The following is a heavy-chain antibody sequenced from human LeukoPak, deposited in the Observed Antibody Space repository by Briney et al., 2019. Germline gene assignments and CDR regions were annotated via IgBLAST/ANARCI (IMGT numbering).Heavy chain of an antibody. J-gene: IGHJ6*02. CDR1: GGSISSYY. D-gene: IGHD1-26*01. CDR2: IYYSGST. CDR3: ARDFPVNSGSYYYYGMDV. Sequence: PSETLSLTCTVSGGSISSYYWSWIRQPPGKGLEWIGYIYYSGSTNYNPSPKSRVTISVDTSKNQFSLKLSSVTAADTAVYYCARDFPVNSGSYYYYGMDVWGQGTTVTVSS. V-gene: IGHV4-59*01.